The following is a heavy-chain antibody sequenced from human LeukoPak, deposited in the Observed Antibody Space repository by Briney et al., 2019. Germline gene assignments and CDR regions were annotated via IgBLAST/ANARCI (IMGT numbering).Heavy chain of an antibody. CDR1: GFTFSNAW. Sequence: PGGSLRLSCAASGFTFSNAWMSWVRQAPGKGLEWVGRIRSKTDGGTTDYAAPVKGRFTISRDDSKNTLYLQMNSLKTEDTAVYYCTTFTVLMTPVTNAYWGQGTLVTVSS. CDR2: IRSKTDGGTT. D-gene: IGHD4-11*01. V-gene: IGHV3-15*01. J-gene: IGHJ4*02. CDR3: TTFTVLMTPVTNAY.